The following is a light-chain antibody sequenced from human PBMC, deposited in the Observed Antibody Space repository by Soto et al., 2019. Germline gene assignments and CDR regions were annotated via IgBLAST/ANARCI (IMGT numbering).Light chain of an antibody. CDR3: HQYYTTPWT. CDR2: WAS. CDR1: QSVLYSANSKNY. Sequence: DIVMTQSPDSLAVSLGERATINCKSSQSVLYSANSKNYLVWYQQKPGQPPKLLIYWASTRESGVPDRFSGSGSGTDFTLTISSLQAEDVAVYYCHQYYTTPWTFGQGTKVDIK. J-gene: IGKJ1*01. V-gene: IGKV4-1*01.